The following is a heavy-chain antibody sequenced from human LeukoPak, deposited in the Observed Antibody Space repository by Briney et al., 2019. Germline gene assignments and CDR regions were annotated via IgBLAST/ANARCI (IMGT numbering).Heavy chain of an antibody. V-gene: IGHV1-69*13. CDR2: IIPIFGTA. Sequence: GASVQVSCKASGGTFSSYAISWVRQAPGQGLEWMGGIIPIFGTANYAQKFQGRVTITADESTSTAYMELSSLRSEDTAVYYCARTNDSYYYYGMDVWGQGTTVTVSS. J-gene: IGHJ6*02. CDR3: ARTNDSYYYYGMDV. CDR1: GGTFSSYA.